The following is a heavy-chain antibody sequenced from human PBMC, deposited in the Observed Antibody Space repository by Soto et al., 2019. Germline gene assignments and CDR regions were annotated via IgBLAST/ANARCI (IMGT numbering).Heavy chain of an antibody. D-gene: IGHD3-22*01. CDR2: IYYPGST. V-gene: IGHV4-61*01. Sequence: KPSETLSLTCTVSGGSVSSGTYYWSWIRQPPGKGLEWIGYIYYPGSTNYNPSLKSRVTISIDTSKNQFSLKLSSVTAADTAVFYCARSLGTVYDSLPDYWGQGTLVTVSS. CDR3: ARSLGTVYDSLPDY. J-gene: IGHJ4*01. CDR1: GGSVSSGTYY.